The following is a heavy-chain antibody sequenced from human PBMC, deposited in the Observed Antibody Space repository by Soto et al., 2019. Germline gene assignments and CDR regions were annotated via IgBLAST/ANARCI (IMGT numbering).Heavy chain of an antibody. J-gene: IGHJ4*02. V-gene: IGHV4-59*08. Sequence: HVQLQESGPGLVKPSETLSLTCTVSGVSISHYFWSCIRQPPGKGLEWIGYVYYSGTTNYNPSLKSRVTISVDTSKNQLSLKLSSVTAADTAVYYCARHGFGELLAPFDHWGQGTLVTVSS. CDR1: GVSISHYF. CDR2: VYYSGTT. CDR3: ARHGFGELLAPFDH. D-gene: IGHD3-10*01.